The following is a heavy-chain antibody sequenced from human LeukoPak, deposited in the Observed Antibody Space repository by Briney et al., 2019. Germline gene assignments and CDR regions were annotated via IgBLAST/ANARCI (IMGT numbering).Heavy chain of an antibody. CDR1: GFTFSSYA. CDR3: AKRSSYYDSSGYLFDY. CDR2: ISGSGGST. Sequence: GGSLRLSCAASGFTFSSYAMSWVRQAPGKGLEWVSAISGSGGSTYYADSVKGRFTISRDNSKNTLYLQMNSLRAEDTAVYYCAKRSSYYDSSGYLFDYWGQGTLVTVSS. J-gene: IGHJ4*02. V-gene: IGHV3-23*01. D-gene: IGHD3-22*01.